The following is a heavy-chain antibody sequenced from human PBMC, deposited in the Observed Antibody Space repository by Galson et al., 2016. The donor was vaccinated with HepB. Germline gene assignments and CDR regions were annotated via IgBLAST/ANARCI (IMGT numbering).Heavy chain of an antibody. Sequence: SLRLSCAASGFTFSDFAMSWVRQAPGRGLEWVSAIYGGGDGTYYADSVRGRFSISRDDFKNTLYLQMDSLRADDTAVYYCAHCGEFIGSYYHSDYWGQGTLVTVSS. D-gene: IGHD3-10*01. J-gene: IGHJ4*02. CDR1: GFTFSDFA. V-gene: IGHV3-23*01. CDR2: IYGGGDGT. CDR3: AHCGEFIGSYYHSDY.